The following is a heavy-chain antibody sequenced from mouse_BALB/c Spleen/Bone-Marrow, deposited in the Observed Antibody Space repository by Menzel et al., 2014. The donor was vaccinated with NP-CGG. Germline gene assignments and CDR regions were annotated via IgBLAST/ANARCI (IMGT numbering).Heavy chain of an antibody. CDR2: VDPSDGYT. CDR1: GYTFTTYW. J-gene: IGHJ3*01. D-gene: IGHD2-4*01. CDR3: ARGGDYFACFAY. Sequence: QVQLQQSGAELVPPGASVKLSCKASGYTFTTYWMHWVKQRPGHGLEWIGQVDPSDGYTNYSQMFKGKATLTVDKSASTAYMLLISLSSADSAVYYCARGGDYFACFAYWGQGTLVTVSA. V-gene: IGHV1-69*02.